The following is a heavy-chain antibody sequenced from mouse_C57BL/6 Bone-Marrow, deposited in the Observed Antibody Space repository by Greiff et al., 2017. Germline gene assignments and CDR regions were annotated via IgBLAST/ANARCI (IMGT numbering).Heavy chain of an antibody. Sequence: EVQLQQSGAELVKPGASVKLSCTASGFNIKDYYMHWVKQRTEQGLEWIGRIDPEDGETKYAPKFQGKATIAADPASNTAYLQLSSLTSEDTAFYYCASMTTVVDWYFDVWGTGTTVTVSS. V-gene: IGHV14-2*01. D-gene: IGHD1-1*01. J-gene: IGHJ1*03. CDR3: ASMTTVVDWYFDV. CDR1: GFNIKDYY. CDR2: IDPEDGET.